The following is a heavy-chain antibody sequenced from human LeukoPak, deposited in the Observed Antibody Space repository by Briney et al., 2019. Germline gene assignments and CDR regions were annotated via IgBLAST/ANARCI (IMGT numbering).Heavy chain of an antibody. CDR3: ARAGSGPGGGRTVPYYYMDV. CDR2: INPNSGGT. J-gene: IGHJ6*03. V-gene: IGHV1-2*02. Sequence: ASVKVSCKASGYTFTGYYMHWVRQAPGQGLEWMGWINPNSGGTNYAQKFQGRVTMTRDTSISTAYMELSRLRSDDTAVYYCARAGSGPGGGRTVPYYYMDVWGKGTTVTISS. CDR1: GYTFTGYY. D-gene: IGHD6-19*01.